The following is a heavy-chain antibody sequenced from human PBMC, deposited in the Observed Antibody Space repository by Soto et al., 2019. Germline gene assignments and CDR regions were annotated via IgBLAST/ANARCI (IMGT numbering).Heavy chain of an antibody. D-gene: IGHD2-21*02. Sequence: SVKESCKASGGTFRSCTISWVRQAPRQGLEWMGRIIPILGIANYAQKFQGRVTITADKSTSTAYMELSSLRSEDTAVYYCAQDKLYCGGYCIAGWFDPWGQGTLVTVSS. CDR3: AQDKLYCGGYCIAGWFDP. CDR1: GGTFRSCT. J-gene: IGHJ5*02. V-gene: IGHV1-69*02. CDR2: IIPILGIA.